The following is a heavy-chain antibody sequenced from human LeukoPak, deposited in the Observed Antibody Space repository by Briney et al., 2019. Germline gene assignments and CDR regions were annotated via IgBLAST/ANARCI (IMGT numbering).Heavy chain of an antibody. CDR2: ISSSSSYI. Sequence: PGGSLRLSCAASGFTFSSYSMIWVRQAPGKGLEWVSSISSSSSYIYYADSVKGRFTISRDNAKNSLYLQMNSLRAEDTALYYCARDGKRSYDYWGQGTLVTVSS. CDR3: ARDGKRSYDY. V-gene: IGHV3-21*01. CDR1: GFTFSSYS. D-gene: IGHD1-1*01. J-gene: IGHJ4*02.